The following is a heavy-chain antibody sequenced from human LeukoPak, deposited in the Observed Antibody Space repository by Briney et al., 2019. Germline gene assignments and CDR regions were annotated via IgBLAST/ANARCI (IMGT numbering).Heavy chain of an antibody. CDR1: GDSVSSNSYY. V-gene: IGHV4-61*01. J-gene: IGHJ3*02. Sequence: SGTLSLTCSVSGDSVSSNSYYWTWIRQPPGTGLEWIGYIYYSGSTNYNPSLKSRVTISVDTSKNQFSLKLSSVTAADTAVYYCARVGTADAFDIWGQGTMVTVSS. CDR3: ARVGTADAFDI. CDR2: IYYSGST. D-gene: IGHD1-1*01.